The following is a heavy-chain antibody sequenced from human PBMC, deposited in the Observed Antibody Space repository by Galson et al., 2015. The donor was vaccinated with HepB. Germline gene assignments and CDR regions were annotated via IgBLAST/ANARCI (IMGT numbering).Heavy chain of an antibody. V-gene: IGHV1-69*02. Sequence: SCKASGGTFSSYTISWVRQAPGQGPEWMGRIIPILGITNYAQKFQGRVTITADKSTSTAYMELSSLRSEDTAVYYCATTRGYCGGDCYSLDYWGQGTLVTVSS. CDR1: GGTFSSYT. CDR2: IIPILGIT. D-gene: IGHD2-21*02. J-gene: IGHJ4*02. CDR3: ATTRGYCGGDCYSLDY.